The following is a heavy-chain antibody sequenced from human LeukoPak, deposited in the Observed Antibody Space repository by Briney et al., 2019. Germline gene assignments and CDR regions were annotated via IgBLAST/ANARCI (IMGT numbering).Heavy chain of an antibody. D-gene: IGHD2-2*01. Sequence: GGSLRLSCAASGFTFSSYAMHWVRQAPGKGLEWVAVISYDGSNKYYADSVKGRFTISRDNSKNTLYLQMNSLRAEDTAVYYCARGGDIVVVPAAKGYHYYGMDVWGQGTTVTVSS. CDR3: ARGGDIVVVPAAKGYHYYGMDV. CDR1: GFTFSSYA. V-gene: IGHV3-30-3*01. J-gene: IGHJ6*02. CDR2: ISYDGSNK.